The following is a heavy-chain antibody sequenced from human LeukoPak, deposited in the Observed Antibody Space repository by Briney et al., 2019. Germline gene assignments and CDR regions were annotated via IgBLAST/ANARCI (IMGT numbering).Heavy chain of an antibody. CDR2: ISYDGSNK. J-gene: IGHJ6*03. D-gene: IGHD2-2*01. CDR1: GFTFSSYA. CDR3: ARDDCSSTSCYVHYYYYYMDV. Sequence: GGSLRLSCAASGFTFSSYAMHWVRQAPGKGLEWVAVISYDGSNKYYADSVKGRFTISRDNSKNTLYLQMNSLRAEDTAVYYCARDDCSSTSCYVHYYYYYMDVWGKGTTVTVSS. V-gene: IGHV3-30*04.